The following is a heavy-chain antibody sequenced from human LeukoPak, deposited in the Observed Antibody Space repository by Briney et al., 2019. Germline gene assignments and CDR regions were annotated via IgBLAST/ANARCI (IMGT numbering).Heavy chain of an antibody. CDR1: GFTFSSYA. CDR2: ISYDGSNK. D-gene: IGHD2-15*01. J-gene: IGHJ6*04. Sequence: GGSLRLSCAASGFTFSSYAMHWVRQAPGKGLEWVAVISYDGSNKYYAESVKGRLTISRDNSKNTLYLQMNSLRADDTAVYYCAKVSRGGWSSYYMEVWGKGTTVTISS. V-gene: IGHV3-30*04. CDR3: AKVSRGGWSSYYMEV.